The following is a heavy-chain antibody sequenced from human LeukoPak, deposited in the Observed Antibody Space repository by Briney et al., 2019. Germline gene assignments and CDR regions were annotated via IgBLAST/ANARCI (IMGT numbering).Heavy chain of an antibody. CDR2: ISWDGGST. J-gene: IGHJ3*02. D-gene: IGHD6-13*01. Sequence: GGSLRLSCAASGFTFDDYTMHWVRQAPGKGLEWVSLISWDGGSTYYADSVKGRFTISRDNSKNSLYLQMNSLRTEDTALYYCAKDILAAAGFGAGDAFDIWGQGTMVTVSS. V-gene: IGHV3-43*01. CDR3: AKDILAAAGFGAGDAFDI. CDR1: GFTFDDYT.